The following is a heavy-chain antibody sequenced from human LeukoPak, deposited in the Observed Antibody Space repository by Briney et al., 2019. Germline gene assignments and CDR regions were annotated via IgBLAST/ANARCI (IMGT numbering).Heavy chain of an antibody. CDR3: ARDRDWGAFDA. D-gene: IGHD3/OR15-3a*01. CDR1: GFTFSSHG. CDR2: ISPRGDIS. J-gene: IGHJ5*02. Sequence: GGSLRLSCAASGFTFSSHGINWVRQAPGKGLEWVSGISPRGDISYYADSVKGRFTISRDNSKNTLSLQMISLRAEDTALYYCARDRDWGAFDAWGQGTLVTVSS. V-gene: IGHV3-23*01.